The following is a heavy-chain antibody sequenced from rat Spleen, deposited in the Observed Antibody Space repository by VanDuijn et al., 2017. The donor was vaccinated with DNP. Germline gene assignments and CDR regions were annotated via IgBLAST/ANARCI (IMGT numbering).Heavy chain of an antibody. CDR3: ATQDYYDGTRFSF. CDR2: ITSSGDST. J-gene: IGHJ3*01. D-gene: IGHD1-12*02. CDR1: GFSLTSYG. Sequence: VQMMETGPGLVQTTQTLSVTCTVSGFSLTSYGVHWVRQAPGKGLEWVASITSSGDSTSSPDSLKGRFTISRDNAKSTLYLQMDSLRSEDTATYYCATQDYYDGTRFSFWGQGTLVTVSS. V-gene: IGHV5-19*01.